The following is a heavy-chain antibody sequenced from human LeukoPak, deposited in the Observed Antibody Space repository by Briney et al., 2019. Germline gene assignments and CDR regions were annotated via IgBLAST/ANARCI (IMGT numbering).Heavy chain of an antibody. CDR2: INHSGST. V-gene: IGHV4-34*01. CDR3: ATSPNYYDSSGYISLDY. D-gene: IGHD3-22*01. CDR1: GGSFSGYY. J-gene: IGHJ4*02. Sequence: PSETLSLTCAVYGGSFSGYYWSWIRQPPGKGLEWIGEINHSGSTNYNPSLKSRVTISVDTSKNQFSLTLSSVTAADTAVYYCATSPNYYDSSGYISLDYWGQGTLVTVSS.